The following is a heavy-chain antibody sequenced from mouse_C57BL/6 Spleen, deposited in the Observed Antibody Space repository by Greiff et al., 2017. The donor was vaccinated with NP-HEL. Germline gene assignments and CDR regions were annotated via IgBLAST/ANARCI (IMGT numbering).Heavy chain of an antibody. Sequence: EVQLQQSGPELVKPGASVKIPCKASGYTFTDYNMDWVKQSHGKSLEWIGDINPNNGGTIYNQKFKGKATLTVDKSSSTAYMELRSLTSEDTAVYYCARSALYYYGSSFWYFDVWGTGTTVTVSS. J-gene: IGHJ1*03. V-gene: IGHV1-18*01. CDR2: INPNNGGT. D-gene: IGHD1-1*01. CDR3: ARSALYYYGSSFWYFDV. CDR1: GYTFTDYN.